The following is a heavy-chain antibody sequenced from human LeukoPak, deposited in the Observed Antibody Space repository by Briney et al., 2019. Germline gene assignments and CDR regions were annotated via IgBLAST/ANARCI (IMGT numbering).Heavy chain of an antibody. V-gene: IGHV4-39*02. D-gene: IGHD4-23*01. J-gene: IGHJ6*02. CDR2: IYYSGST. CDR1: GGSISSISSNNYH. CDR3: AREMGVVTAHGIDV. Sequence: SETLSLTCIVSGGSISSISSNNYHWGWVRQPPGKGLEWIGSIYYSGSTYYNPSLKSRVTISVDTSKNQFSLKLSSVTAADTALYYCAREMGVVTAHGIDVWGQGTTVTVSS.